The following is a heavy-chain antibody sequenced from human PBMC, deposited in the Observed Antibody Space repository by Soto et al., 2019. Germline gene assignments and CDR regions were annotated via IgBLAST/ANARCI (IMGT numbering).Heavy chain of an antibody. D-gene: IGHD2-8*01. CDR3: ARDGSYCTNGVCYKAFDY. CDR1: GFTFSSYG. V-gene: IGHV3-33*01. J-gene: IGHJ4*02. Sequence: VQLVESGGGVVQPGRSLRLSCAASGFTFSSYGMHWVRQAPGKGLEWVAVIWYDGSNKYYADSVKGRFTISRDNSNNTLYLQMNCLRAEDTAVYYCARDGSYCTNGVCYKAFDYWGQGTLVTVSS. CDR2: IWYDGSNK.